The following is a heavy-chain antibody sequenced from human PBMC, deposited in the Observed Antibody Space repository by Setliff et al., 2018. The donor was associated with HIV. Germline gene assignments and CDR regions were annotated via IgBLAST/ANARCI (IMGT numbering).Heavy chain of an antibody. CDR2: ISVYNGNT. D-gene: IGHD2-8*01. Sequence: ASVKVSCKTSGYTFSDYGITWVRQAPGQGLEWMGWISVYNGNTNYAQKFQGRLSMSTASSASTANMFLRSLRYDDTAVYYCARTPRIMVTLKGEYYYHYMDVWGKGTTVTVSS. J-gene: IGHJ6*03. CDR1: GYTFSDYG. V-gene: IGHV1-18*01. CDR3: ARTPRIMVTLKGEYYYHYMDV.